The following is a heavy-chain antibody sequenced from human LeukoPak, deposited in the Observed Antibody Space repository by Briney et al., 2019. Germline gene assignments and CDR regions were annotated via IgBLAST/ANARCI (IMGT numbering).Heavy chain of an antibody. V-gene: IGHV4-59*01. CDR2: IYYSGNT. D-gene: IGHD2-15*01. CDR3: ARDTRSGGVCYPSQ. CDR1: GGSISSYY. J-gene: IGHJ4*02. Sequence: SETLSLTCTVSGGSISSYYWNWIRQPPGKGLEWIGYIYYSGNTNYNPSLKSRVTVSQDMSKNQVSLTLTSVTTADTAVYYCARDTRSGGVCYPSQWGQGTLVTVPS.